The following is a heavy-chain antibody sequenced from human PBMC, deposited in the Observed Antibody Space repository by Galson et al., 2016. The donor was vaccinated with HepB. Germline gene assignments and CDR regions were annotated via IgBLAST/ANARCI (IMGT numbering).Heavy chain of an antibody. D-gene: IGHD5-18*01. Sequence: PALVKPTQTLTLTCTFSGFSLTTSGVGVGWIRQPQGKVLEWLALIYWDDDKRYSPSLKSRLTITKDTSKNEVVLTVTNMDHVDTATYYFAHRPGGYKHGGPFFDFWGRGTQVTVSS. CDR3: AHRPGGYKHGGPFFDF. V-gene: IGHV2-5*02. CDR1: GFSLTTSGVG. CDR2: IYWDDDK. J-gene: IGHJ2*01.